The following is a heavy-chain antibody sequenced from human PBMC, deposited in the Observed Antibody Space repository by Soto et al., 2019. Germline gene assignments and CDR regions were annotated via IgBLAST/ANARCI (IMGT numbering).Heavy chain of an antibody. J-gene: IGHJ6*02. CDR3: ARELDGMDV. CDR2: IYTGGST. V-gene: IGHV3-53*01. Sequence: GGSLRLSCAASGFSVSTNNMRWVRQAPGKGREWVSAIYTGGSTYDADSVKCRFAISRDNSKNTVYLQMNSLRAEDTAMYYCARELDGMDVWGRGTTVTVSS. CDR1: GFSVSTNN.